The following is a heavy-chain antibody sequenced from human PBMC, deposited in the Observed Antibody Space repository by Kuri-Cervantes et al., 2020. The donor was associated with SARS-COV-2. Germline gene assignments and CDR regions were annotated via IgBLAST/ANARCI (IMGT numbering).Heavy chain of an antibody. CDR3: AKDKGAEGVGATIDY. D-gene: IGHD1-26*01. CDR1: GFTFSSYA. Sequence: GESLKISCAASGFTFSSYAMSWVRQAPGKGLEWVSAISGSGGSTYYADSVKGRFTISRDNSKDTLYLQMNSLRVEDTAVYYCAKDKGAEGVGATIDYWGQGTLVTVSS. J-gene: IGHJ4*02. V-gene: IGHV3-23*01. CDR2: ISGSGGST.